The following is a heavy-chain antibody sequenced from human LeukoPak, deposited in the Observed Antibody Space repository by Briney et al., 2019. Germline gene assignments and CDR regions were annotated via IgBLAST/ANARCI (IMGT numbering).Heavy chain of an antibody. CDR3: ARGGRYRSSWYWFDP. CDR1: GGSISSYY. J-gene: IGHJ5*02. D-gene: IGHD6-13*01. Sequence: SETLSLTCTVSGGSISSYYWSWIRQPAGKGLEWIGRIYTSGSTNYNPSFKSRATMSVDTSKNQFSLKLSSVTAADTAVYYCARGGRYRSSWYWFDPWGQGTLVTVSS. V-gene: IGHV4-4*07. CDR2: IYTSGST.